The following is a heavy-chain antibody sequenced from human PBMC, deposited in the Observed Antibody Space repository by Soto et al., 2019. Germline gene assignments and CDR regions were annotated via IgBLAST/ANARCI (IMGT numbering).Heavy chain of an antibody. CDR3: ANPPPTMESTIYYYYGMDV. Sequence: EVQLLESGGGLVQPGGSLRLSCAASGFTFSNYAMTWVRQAPGKGLEWVSAISGGGGSTYYADSVKGRFTISRDNSKNTLYLQMDGLRAEDTAVYYCANPPPTMESTIYYYYGMDVWGQGTTVTVSS. D-gene: IGHD1-26*01. CDR2: ISGGGGST. CDR1: GFTFSNYA. J-gene: IGHJ6*02. V-gene: IGHV3-23*01.